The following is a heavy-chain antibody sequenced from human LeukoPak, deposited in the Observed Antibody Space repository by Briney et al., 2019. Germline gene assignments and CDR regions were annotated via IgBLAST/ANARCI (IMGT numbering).Heavy chain of an antibody. D-gene: IGHD3-22*01. CDR3: ARDFTPITTPKYYYGMDV. CDR2: ISAYNGNT. V-gene: IGHV1-18*01. J-gene: IGHJ6*02. CDR1: GYTFTSYG. Sequence: GASVKVSCKASGYTFTSYGISWVRQAPGQGLEWMGWISAYNGNTNYAQKLQGRVTMTTDTSTSTAYMELRSLRSDDTAVYYCARDFTPITTPKYYYGMDVWGQGTTVTVSS.